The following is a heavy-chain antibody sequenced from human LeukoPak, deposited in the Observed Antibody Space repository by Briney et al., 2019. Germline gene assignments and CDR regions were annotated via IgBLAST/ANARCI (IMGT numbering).Heavy chain of an antibody. CDR3: ARGAGPQYTYAFYFDS. J-gene: IGHJ4*02. D-gene: IGHD5-18*01. CDR1: GSTFTSYG. V-gene: IGHV1-2*02. Sequence: SSVKVSFKASGSTFTSYGFSWVRQPPGHGLGWMGWINPYSGGTNSEQKFQGRLTMTTDTSPSTVYMELRRLRSDDKTVVYCARGAGPQYTYAFYFDSWGEGSLVTVSS. CDR2: INPYSGGT.